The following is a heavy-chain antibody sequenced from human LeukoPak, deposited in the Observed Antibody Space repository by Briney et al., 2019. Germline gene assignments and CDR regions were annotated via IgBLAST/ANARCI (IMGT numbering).Heavy chain of an antibody. CDR2: INAGNGNT. Sequence: GASVTPACKVSGSIPTSYAADWERQLPGQWIEWMGWINAGNGNTKYSQKFQGRVTITRDTSASTAYMELSSLRSEDTAVYYCARLRGWYNWFDPWGQGTLVTVSS. D-gene: IGHD6-19*01. CDR1: GSIPTSYA. V-gene: IGHV1-3*01. J-gene: IGHJ5*02. CDR3: ARLRGWYNWFDP.